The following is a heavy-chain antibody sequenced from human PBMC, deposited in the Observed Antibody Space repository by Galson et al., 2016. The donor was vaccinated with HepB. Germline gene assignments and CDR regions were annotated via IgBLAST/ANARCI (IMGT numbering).Heavy chain of an antibody. CDR1: GGSIPSGGYY. V-gene: IGHV4-31*01. CDR2: LSHSGST. CDR3: SRRMASSGPFAP. Sequence: TLSLTCTVSGGSIPSGGYYWTWIRQPPGKGLEWIGYLSHSGSTYYNPSLQSPLTLSVDTSKNQFSLKLRSVTAADTAVYFCSRRMASSGPFAPWGQGTLVTVSS. J-gene: IGHJ5*02. D-gene: IGHD2-8*01.